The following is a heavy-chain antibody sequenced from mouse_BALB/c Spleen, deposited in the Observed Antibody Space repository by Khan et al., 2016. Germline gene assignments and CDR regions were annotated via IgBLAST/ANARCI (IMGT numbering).Heavy chain of an antibody. Sequence: VQLKQSGAELVKPGASVKLSCTVSGFNIKDTYMHWVNQRPEQGLEWIGRIDPAHGNTKYDPKFQDKATLTADTSSSTAYLQLSSLTSKDTAVYYDSRGVYDYEFAYGGQGTLVTVSA. J-gene: IGHJ3*01. V-gene: IGHV14-3*02. CDR1: GFNIKDTY. CDR3: SRGVYDYEFAY. D-gene: IGHD2-4*01. CDR2: IDPAHGNT.